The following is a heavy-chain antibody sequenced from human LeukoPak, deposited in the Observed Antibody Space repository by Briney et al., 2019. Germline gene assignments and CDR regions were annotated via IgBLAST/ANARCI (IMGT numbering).Heavy chain of an antibody. J-gene: IGHJ5*02. V-gene: IGHV6-1*01. CDR1: GDSVSSNSAA. CDR2: TYYRSKWYN. CDR3: ARDSNYDFWSGYHSWFDP. Sequence: SQTLSLTCAISGDSVSSNSAAWNWIRQSPSRGLEWLGRTYYRSKWYNDYAVSVQSRITINPDTSKNQFSLQVNSVTPEDTAVYYCARDSNYDFWSGYHSWFDPWGQGTLVTVSS. D-gene: IGHD3-3*01.